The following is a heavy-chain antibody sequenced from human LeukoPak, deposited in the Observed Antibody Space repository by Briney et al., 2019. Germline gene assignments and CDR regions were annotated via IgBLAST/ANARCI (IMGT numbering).Heavy chain of an antibody. D-gene: IGHD6-19*01. J-gene: IGHJ4*02. CDR3: ARLYSSGWRYFDY. V-gene: IGHV3-30*02. CDR1: GFTFSSYG. CDR2: IRYDGSNK. Sequence: GGSLRLSCAASGFTFSSYGMHWVRQAPGKGLEWVAFIRYDGSNKYYADSVKGRFTISRDNSKNSLDLQMNSLRAEDTAVYYCARLYSSGWRYFDYWGQGTLVTVSS.